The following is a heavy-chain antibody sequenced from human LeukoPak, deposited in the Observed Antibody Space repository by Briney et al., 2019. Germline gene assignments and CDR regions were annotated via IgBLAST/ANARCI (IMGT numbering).Heavy chain of an antibody. CDR3: AHRKNYYDSSVFDY. J-gene: IGHJ4*02. CDR1: GFSLNTRGVG. CDR2: IYWDDDR. D-gene: IGHD3-22*01. V-gene: IGHV2-5*02. Sequence: SGPTLVKPTQTLTLTCTFSGFSLNTRGVGVGWIRQPPGRALEWLALIYWDDDRRYSPSLKSRLTITKDTSKNQVVLTMTNMDPVDTATYYCAHRKNYYDSSVFDYWGQGTLVTASS.